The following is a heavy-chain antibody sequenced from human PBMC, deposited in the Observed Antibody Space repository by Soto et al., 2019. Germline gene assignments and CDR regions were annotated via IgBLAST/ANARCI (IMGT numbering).Heavy chain of an antibody. CDR3: TTDNYTRLQLVPPDYYYYFGMDV. V-gene: IGHV3-15*07. D-gene: IGHD6-13*01. Sequence: GGSLRLSCAASGFTFSNAWMNWVRQAPGKGLEWVGRIKSKTDGGTTDYAAPVKGRFTISRDDSKNTLYLQMNSLKTEDTAVYYCTTDNYTRLQLVPPDYYYYFGMDVWGQGTTVTVSS. J-gene: IGHJ6*02. CDR1: GFTFSNAW. CDR2: IKSKTDGGTT.